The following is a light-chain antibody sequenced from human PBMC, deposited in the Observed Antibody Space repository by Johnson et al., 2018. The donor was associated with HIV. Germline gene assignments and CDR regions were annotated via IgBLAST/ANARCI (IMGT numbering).Light chain of an antibody. CDR1: TSNIGDNF. CDR2: ENN. CDR3: GTWGTSLMICV. Sequence: QPVLTQPPSVSAAPGQKVTISCSGTTSNIGDNFVSWYQQFPGTAPKLLIFENNKRPSVIPDRFSASKSGTSATLGITGLQTGDEADYYCGTWGTSLMICVFGTGTKVTVL. V-gene: IGLV1-51*02. J-gene: IGLJ1*01.